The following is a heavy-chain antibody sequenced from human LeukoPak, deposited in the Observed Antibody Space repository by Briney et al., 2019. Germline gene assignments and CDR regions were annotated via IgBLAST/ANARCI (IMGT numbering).Heavy chain of an antibody. CDR3: ARDGVPAVGRGAPLDD. V-gene: IGHV3-33*01. J-gene: IGHJ4*02. CDR2: IWYDGSNK. CDR1: GFTFSSYG. Sequence: GGSLRLSCAASGFTFSSYGMHWVRQAPGKGLEWVAVIWYDGSNKYYADPVKSRFTISRDNSKNTLHLQMNSLRAEDTAVYEGARDGVPAVGRGAPLDDWGQGTLVTVAS. D-gene: IGHD6-13*01.